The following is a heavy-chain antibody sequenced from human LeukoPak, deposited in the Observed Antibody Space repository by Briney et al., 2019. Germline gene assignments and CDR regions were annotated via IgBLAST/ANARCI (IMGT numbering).Heavy chain of an antibody. Sequence: GGSLRLSCAASGFTFSSYTMNWVRQAPGKGLEWVSSISSSSSYIYYADSVKGRFTISRDNAKNSLYLQMNSLSADDTAVYYCARETYCSGGSCYKGNAFDIRGQGTMVTVSS. D-gene: IGHD2-15*01. CDR2: ISSSSSYI. V-gene: IGHV3-21*01. CDR1: GFTFSSYT. J-gene: IGHJ3*02. CDR3: ARETYCSGGSCYKGNAFDI.